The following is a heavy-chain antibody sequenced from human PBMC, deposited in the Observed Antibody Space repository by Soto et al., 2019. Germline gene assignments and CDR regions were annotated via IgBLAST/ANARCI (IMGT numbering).Heavy chain of an antibody. D-gene: IGHD6-19*01. J-gene: IGHJ5*02. CDR2: ISGSGGST. CDR3: AKDGVRSGWYFNWFDP. CDR1: GFTFSSYA. V-gene: IGHV3-23*01. Sequence: GGSLRLSCAASGFTFSSYAMSWVRQAPGKGLEWVSAISGSGGSTYYADSVKGRCTISRDNSKNTLYLQMNSLGGEDTAVYYCAKDGVRSGWYFNWFDPWGQGTLVTVSS.